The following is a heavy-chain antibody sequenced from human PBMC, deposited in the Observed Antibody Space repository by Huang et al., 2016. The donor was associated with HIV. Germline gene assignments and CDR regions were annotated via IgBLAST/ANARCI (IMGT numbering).Heavy chain of an antibody. CDR1: GYSFNSYG. Sequence: QLQLVQSAGEVKKPGASVKVSCRASGYSFNSYGSSWVRQAPGQGLAWMGWISAENGETKIAQNFKDRLTMTTDTSTLTAYMELRSLRSDDTAIYYCARKATVTAGIDYWGQGTLVTVSS. CDR2: ISAENGET. J-gene: IGHJ4*02. V-gene: IGHV1-18*04. D-gene: IGHD2-21*02. CDR3: ARKATVTAGIDY.